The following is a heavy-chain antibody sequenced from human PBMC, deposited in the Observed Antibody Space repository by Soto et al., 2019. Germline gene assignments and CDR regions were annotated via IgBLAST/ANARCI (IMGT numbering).Heavy chain of an antibody. D-gene: IGHD2-21*02. Sequence: ASVKVCCKASGYTFTIYAMHWVRQAPGQRLEWMGWINAGNGNTKYSQKFQGRVTITRDTSASTAYMELSSLRSEDTAVYYCARSIVVVTALDYWGQGTLVTVSS. CDR2: INAGNGNT. CDR3: ARSIVVVTALDY. V-gene: IGHV1-3*01. CDR1: GYTFTIYA. J-gene: IGHJ4*02.